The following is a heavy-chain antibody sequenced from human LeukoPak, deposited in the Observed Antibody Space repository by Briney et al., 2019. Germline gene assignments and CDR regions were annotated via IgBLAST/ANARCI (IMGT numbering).Heavy chain of an antibody. V-gene: IGHV4-4*07. J-gene: IGHJ4*02. CDR3: ARGTDMTSVAAYYSFTH. CDR1: VGFIRGYY. D-gene: IGHD4-11*01. Sequence: SETLSLTCTVSVGFIRGYYWTWIRQPAGKGLEWIGRIYSSGTAYYNPSLESRVTISLDTSRNPFSLRMTSMTAADTAVYYCARGTDMTSVAAYYSFTHWGQGILVSVSS. CDR2: IYSSGTA.